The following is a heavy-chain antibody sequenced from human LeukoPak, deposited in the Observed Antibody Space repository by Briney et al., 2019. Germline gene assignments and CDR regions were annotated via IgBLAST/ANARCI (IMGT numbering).Heavy chain of an antibody. CDR1: LDSITTSF. V-gene: IGHV4-59*01. Sequence: PSGALSLTCMVSLDSITTSFWSWIRQPPGQGREGVGYVSFSGSTGYKPSLNSRVTMSSDTSKTQLSLNRTSVTAADTAVYYCTRDNTGVDAFDIWGQGTMVTVSS. J-gene: IGHJ3*02. CDR3: TRDNTGVDAFDI. D-gene: IGHD3-10*01. CDR2: VSFSGST.